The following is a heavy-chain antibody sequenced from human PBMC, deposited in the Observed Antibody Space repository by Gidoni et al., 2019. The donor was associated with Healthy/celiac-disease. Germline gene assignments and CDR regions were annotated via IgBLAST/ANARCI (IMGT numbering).Heavy chain of an antibody. V-gene: IGHV3-33*01. Sequence: QVQLVESGGGVVQPGRSLRIYCAASGFTFSSYGMLWVRQAPGKGLEWVAVIWYDGSNKYYADSVKGRFTISRDNSKNTLYLQMNSLRAEDTAVYYCARESLVHEFAFDIWGQGTMVTVSS. CDR1: GFTFSSYG. D-gene: IGHD3-16*01. CDR2: IWYDGSNK. J-gene: IGHJ3*02. CDR3: ARESLVHEFAFDI.